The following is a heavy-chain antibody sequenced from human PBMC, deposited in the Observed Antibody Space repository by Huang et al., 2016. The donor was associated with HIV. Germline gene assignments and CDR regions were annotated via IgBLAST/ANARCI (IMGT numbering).Heavy chain of an antibody. CDR3: ARERMMSWLDDHDAFDI. CDR1: GGSFSGYY. CDR2: INHRGST. V-gene: IGHV4-34*01. J-gene: IGHJ3*02. D-gene: IGHD1-1*01. Sequence: QVQLQQWGAGLLKPSETLSLTCAVYGGSFSGYYWIWIRQSPGKGLEWIGEINHRGSTNSKPSRKSRRTISVDTSKNQFSLKVRCVTAADTAVYYCARERMMSWLDDHDAFDIWGQGTMVTVSS.